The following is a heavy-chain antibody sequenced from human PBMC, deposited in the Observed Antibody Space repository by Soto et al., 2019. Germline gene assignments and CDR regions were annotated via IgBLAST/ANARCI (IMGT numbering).Heavy chain of an antibody. CDR3: ASSPLSSSRPYYYYYGMDV. CDR2: IIPIFGTA. V-gene: IGHV1-69*01. Sequence: QVQLVQSGAEVKKPGSSVKVSCKASGGTFSSYAISWVRQAPGQGLEWMGGIIPIFGTANYAQKFQGRVTITADDSTSTAYMELSSLRSEDTAVYYCASSPLSSSRPYYYYYGMDVWGQGTTVTVSS. J-gene: IGHJ6*02. D-gene: IGHD6-6*01. CDR1: GGTFSSYA.